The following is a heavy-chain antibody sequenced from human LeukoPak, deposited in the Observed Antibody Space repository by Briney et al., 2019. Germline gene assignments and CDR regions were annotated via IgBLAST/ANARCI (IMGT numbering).Heavy chain of an antibody. CDR2: IYYSGST. V-gene: IGHV4-39*02. Sequence: SETLSLTCTVSGGSISSSSYYWGWIRQPPGKGLEWIGSIYYSGSTYYNPSLKSRVTISVDTSKNQFSLKLISVTAADTAVYYCARDWQWLVIDYWGQGTLVTVSS. J-gene: IGHJ4*02. D-gene: IGHD6-19*01. CDR1: GGSISSSSYY. CDR3: ARDWQWLVIDY.